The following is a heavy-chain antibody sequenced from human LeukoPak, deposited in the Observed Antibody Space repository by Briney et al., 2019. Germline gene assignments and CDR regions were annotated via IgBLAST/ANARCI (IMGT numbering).Heavy chain of an antibody. Sequence: SVKVSCKASGGTFSNYAINWARQAPGQGLDWLGGIVPVLGTANYAQKFQGRVTITTDESTSTVYMELSSLRSEDTAVYYCATAWFEQLVVAGAFEIWGQGTMVTVSS. D-gene: IGHD6-6*01. J-gene: IGHJ3*02. CDR3: ATAWFEQLVVAGAFEI. V-gene: IGHV1-69*05. CDR2: IVPVLGTA. CDR1: GGTFSNYA.